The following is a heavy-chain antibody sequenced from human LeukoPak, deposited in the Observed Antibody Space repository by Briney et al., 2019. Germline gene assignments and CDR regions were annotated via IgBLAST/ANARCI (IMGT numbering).Heavy chain of an antibody. Sequence: MAGGSLRLSCAASGFTFSSYGMNWVRQAPGKGLEWVSSISSSSSYIYYADSVKGRFTISRDNAKNSLYLQMNSLRAEDTAVYYCARAYCSGGSCYGGFDYWGQGTLVTVSS. V-gene: IGHV3-21*01. CDR2: ISSSSSYI. J-gene: IGHJ4*02. CDR1: GFTFSSYG. CDR3: ARAYCSGGSCYGGFDY. D-gene: IGHD2-15*01.